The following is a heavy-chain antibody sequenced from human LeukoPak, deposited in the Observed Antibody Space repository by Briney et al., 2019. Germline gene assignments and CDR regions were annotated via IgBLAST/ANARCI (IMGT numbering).Heavy chain of an antibody. CDR1: GGSISSYY. Sequence: SETLSLTCAVSGGSISSYYWSWIRQPPGRGLEWIGYIYYSGSTNYNPSLKSRVTISVDTSKNQFSLKLSSVTAADTAVYYCAKVAILKGLRAFDIWGQGTMVTVSS. J-gene: IGHJ3*02. D-gene: IGHD3-3*01. V-gene: IGHV4-59*01. CDR2: IYYSGST. CDR3: AKVAILKGLRAFDI.